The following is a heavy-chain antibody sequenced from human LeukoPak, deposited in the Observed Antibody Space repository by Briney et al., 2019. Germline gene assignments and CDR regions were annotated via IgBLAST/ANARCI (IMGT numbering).Heavy chain of an antibody. CDR2: ITGGGDIV. V-gene: IGHV3-48*03. J-gene: IGHJ3*02. D-gene: IGHD3-22*01. CDR1: GFTFSNYE. CDR3: ARGGNIGYDYNAFDI. Sequence: PGGSLRLSCAASGFTFSNYEMNWVRQAPGKGLEWISYITGGGDIVYYADSVEGRFTISRDNAKNSLYLQMNSLRDEDTAVYYCARGGNIGYDYNAFDIWGQGTMVTVSS.